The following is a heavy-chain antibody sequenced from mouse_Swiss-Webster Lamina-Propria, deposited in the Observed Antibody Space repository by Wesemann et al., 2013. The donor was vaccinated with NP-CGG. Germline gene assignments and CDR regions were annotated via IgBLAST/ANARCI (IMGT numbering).Heavy chain of an antibody. CDR3: ARDQDYEGFAY. Sequence: VLSQSLSITCTVSGFSLTSYGVHWVRQPPGKGLEWLGVIWAGGKHKIINSALMSRLSISKDNSKSQVFLKMNSLQTDDTAMYYCARDQDYEGFAYWGQGTLVTVSA. V-gene: IGHV2-9*02. D-gene: IGHD2-4*01. J-gene: IGHJ3*01. CDR1: GFSLTSYG. CDR2: IWAGGKH.